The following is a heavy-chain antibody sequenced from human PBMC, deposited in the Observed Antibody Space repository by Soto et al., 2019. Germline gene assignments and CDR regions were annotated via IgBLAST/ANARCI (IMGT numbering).Heavy chain of an antibody. V-gene: IGHV3-15*07. Sequence: GGSLRLSCAASGFTSSNAWMNWVRQAPEKGLEWIGLIKNKAAGGTALYATSMKGRFTISRDDSKNTLYLQINNLRAEDTAVYYCARDQLYYNDISGRPLNAFDVWGQGTMVTVSS. D-gene: IGHD3-22*01. J-gene: IGHJ3*01. CDR1: GFTSSNAW. CDR3: ARDQLYYNDISGRPLNAFDV. CDR2: IKNKAAGGTA.